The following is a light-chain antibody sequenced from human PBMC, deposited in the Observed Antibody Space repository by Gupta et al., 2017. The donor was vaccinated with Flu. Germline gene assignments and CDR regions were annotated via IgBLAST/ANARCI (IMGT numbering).Light chain of an antibody. J-gene: IGKJ1*01. V-gene: IGKV3-15*01. Sequence: VMTQSPGTVSASPGERVTLSCGASETINRDLAWYQQKPGQAPRLLIYDASKRATGVPDRFSGSESGTDFTLTISGLQSEDFAVYFCQEYHDWPPWTFGQGTKVEV. CDR2: DAS. CDR3: QEYHDWPPWT. CDR1: ETINRD.